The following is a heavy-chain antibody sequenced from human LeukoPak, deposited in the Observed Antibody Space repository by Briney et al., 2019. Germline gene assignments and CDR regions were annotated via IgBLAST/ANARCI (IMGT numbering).Heavy chain of an antibody. CDR3: ARAGYDYGDSSDF. J-gene: IGHJ4*02. CDR2: INPKNGDS. V-gene: IGHV1-2*02. Sequence: ASVKVSCKASGYPFTTYYIHWVRQAPGQGLEWMGCINPKNGDSKYAQKFQGRVTKTRATSIATAYMEVSRLTSDDTAVYFCARAGYDYGDSSDFWGQGTLVTVSS. D-gene: IGHD4-17*01. CDR1: GYPFTTYY.